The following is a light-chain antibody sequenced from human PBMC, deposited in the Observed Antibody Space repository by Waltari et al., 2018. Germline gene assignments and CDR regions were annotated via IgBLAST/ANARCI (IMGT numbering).Light chain of an antibody. CDR1: ALPKQY. Sequence: SYELTQPPSVSVSPGQTAKIPCSGDALPKQYTYWYQQKPGQAPLLVIYKDTERPTGIPGRFSGSSEGTTFTLTISGVQAEDEADYYCLSAYSGGSQGVFGGGTKLTVL. J-gene: IGLJ2*01. CDR2: KDT. CDR3: LSAYSGGSQGV. V-gene: IGLV3-25*03.